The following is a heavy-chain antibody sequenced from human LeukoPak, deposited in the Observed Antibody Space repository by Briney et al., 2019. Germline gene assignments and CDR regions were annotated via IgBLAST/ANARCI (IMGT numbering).Heavy chain of an antibody. Sequence: GGSLRLSCAASGFIFSTYGMYWVRQAPGKGLEWVAFIRHDGSIKNYADSVKGRSTISRDNSKNTLYLQMNSLRAEDTAVYYCAKDSLADIEYWGQGTLVTVSS. CDR1: GFIFSTYG. CDR3: AKDSLADIEY. J-gene: IGHJ4*02. V-gene: IGHV3-30*02. CDR2: IRHDGSIK. D-gene: IGHD3-16*01.